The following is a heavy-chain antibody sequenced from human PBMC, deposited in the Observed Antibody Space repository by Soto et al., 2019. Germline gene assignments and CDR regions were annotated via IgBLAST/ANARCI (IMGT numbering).Heavy chain of an antibody. Sequence: SETLSLTCAVYGGSFSGYYWSWIRQPPGKGLEWIGEVNHSGGTNYNPSLKSRVTISVDTSKNQFSLKLSSVTAADTAVYYCARATGIFGVVPPARGYYGMDVWGQGTTVTVSS. D-gene: IGHD3-3*01. CDR1: GGSFSGYY. CDR2: VNHSGGT. J-gene: IGHJ6*02. V-gene: IGHV4-34*01. CDR3: ARATGIFGVVPPARGYYGMDV.